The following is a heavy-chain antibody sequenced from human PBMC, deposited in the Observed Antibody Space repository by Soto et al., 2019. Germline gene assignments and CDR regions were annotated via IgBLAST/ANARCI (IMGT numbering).Heavy chain of an antibody. CDR3: ARDATYYYDSSGYYSQHELGAGGMDV. CDR1: GYTFTGYY. CDR2: INPNSGGT. V-gene: IGHV1-2*02. D-gene: IGHD3-22*01. J-gene: IGHJ6*02. Sequence: GSSVKVSCKASGYTFTGYYMHWVRQAPGQGLEWMGWINPNSGGTNYAQKFQVRVTMTMDTSISTAYMELSRLSSDATAVYSCARDATYYYDSSGYYSQHELGAGGMDVWGQGTTVTVSS.